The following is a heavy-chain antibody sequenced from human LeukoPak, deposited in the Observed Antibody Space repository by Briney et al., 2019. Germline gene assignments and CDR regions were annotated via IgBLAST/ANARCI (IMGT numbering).Heavy chain of an antibody. CDR2: IYNSGST. Sequence: SETLXXTCNVSGDSISRSRHFWAWIRQSPGRGLEWIGYIYNSGSTYYNPSLKSRFTISVDTAKNTFSLRLSYVTAAVTAVYXCXRWXTYASTSNWFDPWGQGTLVTVSS. J-gene: IGHJ5*02. V-gene: IGHV4-39*07. CDR3: XRWXTYASTSNWFDP. D-gene: IGHD2-2*01. CDR1: GDSISRSRHF.